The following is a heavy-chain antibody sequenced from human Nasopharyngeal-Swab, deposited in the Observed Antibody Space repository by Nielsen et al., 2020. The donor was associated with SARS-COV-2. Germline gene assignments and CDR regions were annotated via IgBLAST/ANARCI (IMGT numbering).Heavy chain of an antibody. CDR2: ISSSGSTI. D-gene: IGHD5-18*01. CDR1: GFTFSSYE. J-gene: IGHJ6*02. Sequence: GGSLRLSCAASGFTFSSYEMNWVRQAPGKGLEWVSYISSSGSTIYYADSVKGRFTISRDNAKNSLYLQMNSLRAEDTAVYYCARRDTGGMDVWGQGTTVTVSS. V-gene: IGHV3-48*03. CDR3: ARRDTGGMDV.